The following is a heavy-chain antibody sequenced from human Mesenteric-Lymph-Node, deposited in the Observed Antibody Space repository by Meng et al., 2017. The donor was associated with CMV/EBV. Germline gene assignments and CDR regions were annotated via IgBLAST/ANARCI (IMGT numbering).Heavy chain of an antibody. Sequence: GESLKISCAASGFTFSSYWMSWVHQAPGKGLEWVANIKQDGSEKYYVDSVKGRFTISRDNAKNSLYLQMNSLRAEDTAVYYCARATGGSSWEVWFDPWGQGTLVTVSS. CDR1: GFTFSSYW. D-gene: IGHD6-13*01. J-gene: IGHJ5*02. CDR3: ARATGGSSWEVWFDP. CDR2: IKQDGSEK. V-gene: IGHV3-7*01.